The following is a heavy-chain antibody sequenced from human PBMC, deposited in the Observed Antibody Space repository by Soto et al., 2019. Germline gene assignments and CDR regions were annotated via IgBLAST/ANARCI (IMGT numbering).Heavy chain of an antibody. CDR3: ARAIGPSMVRGAAYYYYGMDV. V-gene: IGHV1-69*04. CDR2: IIPILGIA. D-gene: IGHD3-10*01. J-gene: IGHJ6*02. Sequence: SVKVSCKASGYTFTSYDINWVRQATGQGLEWMGRIIPILGIANYAQKFQGRVTITADKSTSTAYMELSSLRSDDTAVYYCARAIGPSMVRGAAYYYYGMDVWG. CDR1: GYTFTSYD.